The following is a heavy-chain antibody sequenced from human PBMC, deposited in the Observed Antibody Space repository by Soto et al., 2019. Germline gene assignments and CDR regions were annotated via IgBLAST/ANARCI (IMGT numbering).Heavy chain of an antibody. CDR2: ISAYNGNT. CDR3: ARGWETYYYDSSGYPDAFDI. CDR1: GYTFTSYG. J-gene: IGHJ3*02. V-gene: IGHV1-18*01. Sequence: GASVKVSCKASGYTFTSYGISWVRQAPGQGLEWMGWISAYNGNTNYAQKLQGRVTTTTDTSTSTAYMELRSLRSDDTAVYYCARGWETYYYDSSGYPDAFDIWGQGTMVTVSS. D-gene: IGHD3-22*01.